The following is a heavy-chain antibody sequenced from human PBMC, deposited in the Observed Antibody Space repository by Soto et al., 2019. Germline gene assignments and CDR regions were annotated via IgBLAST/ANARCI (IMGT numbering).Heavy chain of an antibody. V-gene: IGHV3-53*01. CDR3: ASELVERGYTKSVQL. Sequence: EVPLVESGGGLIQPGGSLSLSCAASGFTVSSNYMSWVRQAPGNGLGWVSVIYSGGSTYYADSVKGRFTISRANSKSSLYLQMTRLRAEDTALYSWASELVERGYTKSVQLRAQGTLVTFAS. CDR2: IYSGGST. D-gene: IGHD3-3*01. CDR1: GFTVSSNY. J-gene: IGHJ1*01.